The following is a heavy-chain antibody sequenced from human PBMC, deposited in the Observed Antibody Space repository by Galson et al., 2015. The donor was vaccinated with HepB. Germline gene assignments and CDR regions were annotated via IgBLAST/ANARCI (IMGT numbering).Heavy chain of an antibody. V-gene: IGHV3-23*01. CDR2: IHSSGVST. Sequence: SLRLSCAASGFTFSNYVINWVRQAPGKELEWVSSIHSSGVSTSYADSVKGRFTISRDNPKNTLYLQMDSLRAEDTAVYYCVKGIYHEILYYYMDVWGKGTTVTVSS. CDR3: VKGIYHEILYYYMDV. D-gene: IGHD2-15*01. CDR1: GFTFSNYV. J-gene: IGHJ6*03.